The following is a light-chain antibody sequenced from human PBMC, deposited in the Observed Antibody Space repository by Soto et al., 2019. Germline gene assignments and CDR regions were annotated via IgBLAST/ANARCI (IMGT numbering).Light chain of an antibody. CDR2: GNT. J-gene: IGLJ1*01. CDR3: QSYDSSLSGYV. V-gene: IGLV1-40*01. Sequence: QSVLTQPPSVSGAPGQRVTMSCTGSSSNIGAGYDVHWYQQLPGTAPKLLISGNTNRPSGVPDRFSGSKSGTSASLAITGLQAEDEAHYYCQSYDSSLSGYVFGTGTKVTVL. CDR1: SSNIGAGYD.